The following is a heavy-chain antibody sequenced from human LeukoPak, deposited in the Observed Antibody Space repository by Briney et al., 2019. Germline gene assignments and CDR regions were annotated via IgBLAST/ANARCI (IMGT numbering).Heavy chain of an antibody. V-gene: IGHV4-4*07. CDR3: AREQYQLQYYYYYYMDV. J-gene: IGHJ6*03. CDR2: IYTSGST. CDR1: GGSFSGYY. Sequence: SETLSLTCAVYGGSFSGYYWSWIRQPAGKGLEWIGRIYTSGSTNYNPSLKSRVTMSVDTSKNQFSLKLSSVTAADTAVYYCAREQYQLQYYYYYYMDVWGKGTTVTISS. D-gene: IGHD2-2*01.